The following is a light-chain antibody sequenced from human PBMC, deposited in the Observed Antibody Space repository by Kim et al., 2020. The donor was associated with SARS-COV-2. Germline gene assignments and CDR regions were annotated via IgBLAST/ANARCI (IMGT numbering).Light chain of an antibody. J-gene: IGKJ1*01. Sequence: ASVGDTVTLTCRASQGIGPWLAWYQQRPGNAPKLLISGSSDLEIGVPSRFSGSGSGTDLTLTIISLQPEDFATYYCQQGTTFPWTFGPGTKVDIK. V-gene: IGKV1-12*01. CDR1: QGIGPW. CDR2: GSS. CDR3: QQGTTFPWT.